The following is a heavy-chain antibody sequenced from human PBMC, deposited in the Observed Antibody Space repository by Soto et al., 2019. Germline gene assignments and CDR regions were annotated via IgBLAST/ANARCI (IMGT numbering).Heavy chain of an antibody. CDR3: VRHGGHKVSAGRGGWSDP. Sequence: SETLSLTCTVSGGSVSSSSCYWGWIRQPPGKGLEWIGSIYYSGSTYYNPSPKSRVTISVDTSKNQFSLKLSSLTAADTTVYYCVRHGGHKVSAGRGGWSDPWGQGTL. J-gene: IGHJ5*02. CDR1: GGSVSSSSCY. D-gene: IGHD6-13*01. CDR2: IYYSGST. V-gene: IGHV4-39*01.